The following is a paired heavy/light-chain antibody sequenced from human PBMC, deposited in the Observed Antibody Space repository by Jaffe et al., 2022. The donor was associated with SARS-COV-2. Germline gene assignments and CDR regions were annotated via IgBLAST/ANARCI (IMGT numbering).Light chain of an antibody. V-gene: IGLV7-43*01. CDR3: LLYFGGVQPWV. J-gene: IGLJ3*02. CDR2: STT. CDR1: TGAVTSAYF. Sequence: QTVVTQEPSLTVSPGGTVTLTCASATGAVTSAYFANWFQQKPGQAPRTLIYSTTNKHSWTPARFSGSLLGGKAALTLSGVQPEDEADYYCLLYFGGVQPWVFGGGTKLTVL.
Heavy chain of an antibody. CDR1: GFTFRNYV. V-gene: IGHV3-30*04. J-gene: IGHJ4*02. CDR2: TLFDGNVK. D-gene: IGHD3-22*01. CDR3: ANELSNGHFRFEY. Sequence: QVQLVESGGGVVQPGTSLRLSCAASGFTFRNYVMHWVRQAPGKGLEWVALTLFDGNVKSYADSVQGRFTISRDNSKNTLYLQMNSLRPDDTAVYYCANELSNGHFRFEYWGQGTLVTVSA.